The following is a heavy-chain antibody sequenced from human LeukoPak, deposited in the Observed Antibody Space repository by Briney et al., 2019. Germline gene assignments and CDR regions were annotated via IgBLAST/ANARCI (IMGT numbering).Heavy chain of an antibody. J-gene: IGHJ4*02. CDR2: IRSTANGYAT. CDR1: GFTFSGSA. V-gene: IGHV3-73*01. CDR3: ARHTTSWPILLFDC. Sequence: PGGSLRLSCAASGFTFSGSALHWVRQASGKGLEWVGRIRSTANGYATAYAASVKGRFTISRDDSKNTAYLQMDSLRAEDTALYYCARHTTSWPILLFDCWGQGTLVTVSS. D-gene: IGHD2-2*01.